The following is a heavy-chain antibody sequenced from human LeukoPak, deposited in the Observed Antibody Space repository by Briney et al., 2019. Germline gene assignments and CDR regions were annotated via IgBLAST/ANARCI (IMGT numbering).Heavy chain of an antibody. V-gene: IGHV1-3*01. CDR2: INAGNGNT. J-gene: IGHJ1*01. Sequence: GASVKVSCKASGYTFTSYAMHWVRQAPGQSLEWMGWINAGNGNTKYSQKFQGRVTITRDTSASTAYMELSSLRSEDTAVYYCARDRATGYFQHWGQGTLVTVSS. CDR3: ARDRATGYFQH. CDR1: GYTFTSYA.